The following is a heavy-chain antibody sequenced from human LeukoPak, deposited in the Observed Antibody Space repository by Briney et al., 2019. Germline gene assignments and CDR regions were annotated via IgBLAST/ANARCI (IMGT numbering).Heavy chain of an antibody. V-gene: IGHV3-7*05. CDR3: ATHWGPRD. Sequence: GGSLRLSCVASGFTFSSHSMNWVRQAPGKGLEWVANIKHDGSVKNYVDSVRGRFNISRDNAKNSLYLQMNSLRVEDTALYYCATHWGPRDWGQGTLVTVSS. CDR2: IKHDGSVK. CDR1: GFTFSSHS. D-gene: IGHD7-27*01. J-gene: IGHJ4*02.